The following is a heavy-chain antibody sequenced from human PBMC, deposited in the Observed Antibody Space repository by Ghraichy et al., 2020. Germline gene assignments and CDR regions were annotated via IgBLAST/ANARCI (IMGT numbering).Heavy chain of an antibody. D-gene: IGHD6-19*01. Sequence: ASVKVSCKASGYTFTSYDINWVRQATGQGLEWMGWMNPNSGNTGYAQKFQGRVTITRNTSISTAYMELSSLRSEDTAVYYCARQRHSSGRWDYWGQGTLVTVSS. CDR3: ARQRHSSGRWDY. J-gene: IGHJ4*02. V-gene: IGHV1-8*03. CDR2: MNPNSGNT. CDR1: GYTFTSYD.